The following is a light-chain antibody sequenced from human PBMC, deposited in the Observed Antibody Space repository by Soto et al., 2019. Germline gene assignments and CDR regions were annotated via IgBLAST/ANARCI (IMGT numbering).Light chain of an antibody. CDR3: LQDYSYPRT. Sequence: IQMTQSPSSLSASVGDRVTITCRASQAISTDLGWYQQRPGKAPKLLIYGNSNLQSGVPSRFSGSGSGTDFTLTINSLQPEDFATYYCLQDYSYPRTFGQGTKVDIK. CDR1: QAISTD. CDR2: GNS. V-gene: IGKV1-6*01. J-gene: IGKJ1*01.